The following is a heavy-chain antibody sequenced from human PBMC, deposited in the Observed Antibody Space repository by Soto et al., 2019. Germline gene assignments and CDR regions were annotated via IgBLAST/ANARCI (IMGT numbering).Heavy chain of an antibody. CDR2: ISGSGTYT. D-gene: IGHD2-21*02. J-gene: IGHJ4*02. V-gene: IGHV3-11*06. CDR1: GFTFSDYY. CDR3: VRGGSYCGGDCFDY. Sequence: VQLVESGGGLVQPGGSLRLSCAASGFTFSDYYMSWIRQAPGKGLEWVSYISGSGTYTNYGDSVKGRFTISRDNAKNSLYLQMNSLRAEDTAVYYCVRGGSYCGGDCFDYWGQGTLVTGSS.